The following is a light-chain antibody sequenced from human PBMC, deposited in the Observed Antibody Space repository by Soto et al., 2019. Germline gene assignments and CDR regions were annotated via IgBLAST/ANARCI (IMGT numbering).Light chain of an antibody. Sequence: QSALTQPASVSGSPGQSITISCTGTRSDVGGYNYVSWYQQHPGKAPKLMIYDVSNRPSGVSNRFSGSKSGNMASLTISGLQAEDEADYYCSSYTRSSTYVFGTGTKLTVL. CDR2: DVS. CDR3: SSYTRSSTYV. J-gene: IGLJ1*01. CDR1: RSDVGGYNY. V-gene: IGLV2-14*01.